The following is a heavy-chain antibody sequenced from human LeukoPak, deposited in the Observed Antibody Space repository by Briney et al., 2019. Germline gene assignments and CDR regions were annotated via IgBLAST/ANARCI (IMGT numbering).Heavy chain of an antibody. CDR1: GFSFRRYA. CDR3: ARDTFEPLVIDF. Sequence: GGSLRLSCAASGFSFRRYAMNWVRQAPGKGLEGVAYVNAESTDILYAGSVRGRFTISRDSAKNSLYLQMNSLRAEDRGVYYCARDTFEPLVIDFWGQGTLVTVSP. V-gene: IGHV3-21*05. D-gene: IGHD6-13*01. CDR2: VNAESTDI. J-gene: IGHJ4*02.